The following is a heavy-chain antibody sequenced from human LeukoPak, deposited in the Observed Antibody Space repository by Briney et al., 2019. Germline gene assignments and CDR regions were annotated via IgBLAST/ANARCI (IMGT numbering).Heavy chain of an antibody. Sequence: GGSLRLSCAASGFTFSSYWMHWVRQASGKGLVWVSRINSDGSSTSYADSVKGRFTISRDNAKNTLYPQMNSLRAEDTAVYYCARGGESGSPPQSRYYYYGMDVWGQGTTVTVSS. J-gene: IGHJ6*02. V-gene: IGHV3-74*01. D-gene: IGHD1-26*01. CDR1: GFTFSSYW. CDR2: INSDGSST. CDR3: ARGGESGSPPQSRYYYYGMDV.